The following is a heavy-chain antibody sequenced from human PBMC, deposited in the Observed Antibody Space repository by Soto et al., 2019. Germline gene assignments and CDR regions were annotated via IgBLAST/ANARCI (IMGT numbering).Heavy chain of an antibody. V-gene: IGHV5-51*01. Sequence: PVESVTISCEASGYTFSSHWIAYVSQMPGKGLEWMGIIYPGDSDTRYSPSFQGQVTISADKSISTAYLQWSSLKSSDTAMYYCGTTTGDYYGMDGWGQGTTVTGSS. CDR3: GTTTGDYYGMDG. CDR2: IYPGDSDT. J-gene: IGHJ6*01. CDR1: GYTFSSHW. D-gene: IGHD2-2*01.